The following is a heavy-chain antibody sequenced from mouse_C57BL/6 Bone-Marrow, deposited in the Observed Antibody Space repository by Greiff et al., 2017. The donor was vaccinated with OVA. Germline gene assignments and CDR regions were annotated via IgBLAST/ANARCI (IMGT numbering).Heavy chain of an antibody. CDR3: ARRGWYFDY. V-gene: IGHV1-55*01. CDR1: GYTFTSYW. CDR2: IYPGSGST. J-gene: IGHJ2*01. Sequence: PGASVKMSCKASGYTFTSYWITWVKQRPGQGLEWIGDIYPGSGSTNYNEKFKSKATLTVDTSSSTAYMQLSSLTSEDSAVYYCARRGWYFDYWGQGTTLTVSS.